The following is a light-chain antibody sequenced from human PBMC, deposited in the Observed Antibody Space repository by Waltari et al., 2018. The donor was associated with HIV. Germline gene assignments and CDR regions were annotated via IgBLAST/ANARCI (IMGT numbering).Light chain of an antibody. V-gene: IGLV1-44*01. CDR1: SSNIGSNT. CDR2: TNN. J-gene: IGLJ2*01. CDR3: AAWDDILSGVV. Sequence: QSVLTQPPSASGTPGQRVTISCSGSSSNIGSNTVNWYQQLPGPAPKLLIYTNNPRPSGVPDRFAGSKSGTSASLAISGLQSEDEADYYCAAWDDILSGVVFGGGTKLTVL.